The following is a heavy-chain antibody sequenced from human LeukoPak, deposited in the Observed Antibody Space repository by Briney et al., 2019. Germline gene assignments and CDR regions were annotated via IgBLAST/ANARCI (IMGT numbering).Heavy chain of an antibody. CDR2: IKEDGTET. J-gene: IGHJ4*02. CDR3: AEEGRSLQTY. CDR1: GFMFSSNW. D-gene: IGHD5-24*01. Sequence: GGSLRLSCAASGFMFSSNWMSGVRLAPGKGLEWVANIKEDGTETYYVDSVKGRFTISRDNAKNSLYLQMNSLRVEDTAVYYCAEEGRSLQTYWGQGTLVTVSS. V-gene: IGHV3-7*03.